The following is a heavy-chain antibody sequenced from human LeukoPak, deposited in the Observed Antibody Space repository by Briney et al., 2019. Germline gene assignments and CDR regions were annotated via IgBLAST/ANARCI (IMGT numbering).Heavy chain of an antibody. J-gene: IGHJ3*02. Sequence: GGSLRLSCAASGFTFSSYSMNWVRQAPGKGREWVSSISSSSSYIYYADSVKGRFTISRDNAKNSLYLQMNSLRAEDPAVYYCARDGSTSFLNAFDIWGQGTMVTVSS. V-gene: IGHV3-21*01. CDR1: GFTFSSYS. D-gene: IGHD2-2*01. CDR3: ARDGSTSFLNAFDI. CDR2: ISSSSSYI.